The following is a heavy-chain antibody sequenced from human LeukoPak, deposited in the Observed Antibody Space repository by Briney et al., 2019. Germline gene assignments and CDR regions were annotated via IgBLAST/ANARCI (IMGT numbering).Heavy chain of an antibody. D-gene: IGHD4/OR15-4a*01. J-gene: IGHJ4*02. CDR2: ISGTTNTI. V-gene: IGHV3-48*04. CDR3: ARRRVLSVARALDY. Sequence: GGSLRHSCAASGFIFSRFTMNWVRPAPGKGLEWVSSISGTTNTIYYADSVKGRFTISRDNANNSVSLQMNSLRPEDTAVHFCARRRVLSVARALDYWGQGTLVTVSS. CDR1: GFIFSRFT.